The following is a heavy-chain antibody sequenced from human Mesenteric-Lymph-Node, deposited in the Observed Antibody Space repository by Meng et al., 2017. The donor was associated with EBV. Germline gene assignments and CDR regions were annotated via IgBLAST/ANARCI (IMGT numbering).Heavy chain of an antibody. Sequence: QVQLQESGPGPVKPSQTLSLTCAVSGGSISSGGYYWSWIRQPPGKGLEWIGYIYYSGSTYYNPSLKSRVTISVDTSKNQFSLKLSSVTAADTAVYYCARVEQWLLYFDYWGQGTLVTVSS. CDR3: ARVEQWLLYFDY. CDR1: GGSISSGGYY. J-gene: IGHJ4*02. V-gene: IGHV4-30-4*01. D-gene: IGHD6-19*01. CDR2: IYYSGST.